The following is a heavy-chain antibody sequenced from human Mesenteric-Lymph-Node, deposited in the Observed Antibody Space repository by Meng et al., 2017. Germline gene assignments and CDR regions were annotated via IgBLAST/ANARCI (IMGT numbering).Heavy chain of an antibody. CDR2: ISYDGSNK. D-gene: IGHD3-22*01. Sequence: GESLKISCAASGFTFSSYAMHWVRQAPGKGLEWVAVISYDGSNKYYADSVKGRFTISRDNSKNTLYLQMNSLRAEDTAVYYCARDRDSSGYAPNAFDIWGQGTMVTVSS. CDR3: ARDRDSSGYAPNAFDI. CDR1: GFTFSSYA. J-gene: IGHJ3*02. V-gene: IGHV3-30*07.